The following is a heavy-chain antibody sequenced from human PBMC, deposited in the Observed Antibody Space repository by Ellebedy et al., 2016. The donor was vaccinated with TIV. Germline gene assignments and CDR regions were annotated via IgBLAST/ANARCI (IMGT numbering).Heavy chain of an antibody. V-gene: IGHV4-4*02. CDR2: IHHRGST. CDR3: ATGGGCGLI. CDR1: GGSISADHW. D-gene: IGHD2-21*01. Sequence: GSLRLXXTVSGGSISADHWCSWVRQPPGKRLDWFGEIHHRGSTNYMPSLKSRVTISLDKSKNQFSLKLTSVTAADTAVYYCATGGGCGLIWGQGTMVTVSS. J-gene: IGHJ3*02.